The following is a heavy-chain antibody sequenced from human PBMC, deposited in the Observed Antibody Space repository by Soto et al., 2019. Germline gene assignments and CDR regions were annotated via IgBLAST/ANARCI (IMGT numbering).Heavy chain of an antibody. Sequence: ASVKVSCKVSGYTFTDYYMHWVQQAPGKGLEWIGLVDPEDGETIYAEKFQGRVTITADTSTDTAYMELSSLRSEDTAVYYCATVDSSGWSSSHDYWGQGTLVTVPS. D-gene: IGHD6-19*01. J-gene: IGHJ4*02. CDR1: GYTFTDYY. V-gene: IGHV1-69-2*01. CDR3: ATVDSSGWSSSHDY. CDR2: VDPEDGET.